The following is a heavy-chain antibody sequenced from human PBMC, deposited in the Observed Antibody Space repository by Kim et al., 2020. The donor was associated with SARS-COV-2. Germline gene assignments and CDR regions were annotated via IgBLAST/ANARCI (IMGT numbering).Heavy chain of an antibody. V-gene: IGHV1-69*13. CDR3: ARGGWRRGGRDMEGDRCGYYFCAFDI. CDR1: GGTFSSYA. Sequence: SVKVSCKASGGTFSSYAISWVRQAPGQGLEWMGGIIPIFGTANYAQKFQGRVTITADESTSTAYMELSSLRSEDTAVYYCARGGWRRGGRDMEGDRCGYYFCAFDIWGQGTMVTVSS. D-gene: IGHD3-22*01. J-gene: IGHJ3*02. CDR2: IIPIFGTA.